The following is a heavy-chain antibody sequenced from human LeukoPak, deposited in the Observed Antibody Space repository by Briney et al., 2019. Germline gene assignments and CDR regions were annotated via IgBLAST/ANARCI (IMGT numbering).Heavy chain of an antibody. V-gene: IGHV3-21*01. Sequence: GGSLRLSCAASGFTFSRYSMNWVRQAPGKGLEWVSSISISSNYIYYADSVKGRFTISRDNAKNSLYLQMNSLRAEDTAVYYCARVGIAGIDYWGQGTLVTVSS. D-gene: IGHD6-13*01. CDR3: ARVGIAGIDY. J-gene: IGHJ4*02. CDR1: GFTFSRYS. CDR2: ISISSNYI.